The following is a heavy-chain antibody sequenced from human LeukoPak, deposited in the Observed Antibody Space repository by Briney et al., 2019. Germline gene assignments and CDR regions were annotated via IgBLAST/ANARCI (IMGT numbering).Heavy chain of an antibody. CDR3: ARDFGSSSPYYFDY. V-gene: IGHV3-48*01. CDR2: IRSSSSTI. D-gene: IGHD6-6*01. J-gene: IGHJ4*02. Sequence: GGSLRLSCVASGFTFSSYSMNWVRQAPGKGLEWVSYIRSSSSTIYYADSVKGRFTISRDNVKNSLYLQMNSLRAEDTAIYYCARDFGSSSPYYFDYWGQGTLVTVSS. CDR1: GFTFSSYS.